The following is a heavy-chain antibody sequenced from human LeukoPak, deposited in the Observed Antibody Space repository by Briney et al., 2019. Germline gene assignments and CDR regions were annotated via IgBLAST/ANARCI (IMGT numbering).Heavy chain of an antibody. V-gene: IGHV3-53*05. CDR3: AKVDATGGHSSGWSYYYYGMDV. CDR1: GFTVSSNY. CDR2: IYSGGST. Sequence: SGGSLRLSCAASGFTVSSNYMSWVRQAPGKGLEWVSVIYSGGSTYYADSVKGRFTISRDNSKNTLYLQMNSLRAEDTAVYYCAKVDATGGHSSGWSYYYYGMDVWGQGTTVTVSS. D-gene: IGHD6-19*01. J-gene: IGHJ6*02.